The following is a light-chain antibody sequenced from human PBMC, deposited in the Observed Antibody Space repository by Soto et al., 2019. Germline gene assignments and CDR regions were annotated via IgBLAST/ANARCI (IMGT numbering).Light chain of an antibody. J-gene: IGLJ2*01. CDR2: EVS. CDR1: SSDVGGYNY. Sequence: QSALTQPPSASGSPGQSVTISCTGTSSDVGGYNYVSWYQQHPGKAPKLMIYEVSKRPSGVPDRFSGSKSGNTASLTVSGLQAEDEAYYYCSSFAGSFYGVFGGGTKLTVL. CDR3: SSFAGSFYGV. V-gene: IGLV2-8*01.